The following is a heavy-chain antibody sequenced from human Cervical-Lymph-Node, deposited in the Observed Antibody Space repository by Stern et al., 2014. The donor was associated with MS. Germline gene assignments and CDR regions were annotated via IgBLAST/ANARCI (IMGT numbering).Heavy chain of an antibody. Sequence: VPLVESGPGLVKPSQTVSLTCTVSGGSISSGGYYWSWIRQHPGKGLEWIGYISYRGNTYYNPSLRSRVTISFDTSANQLSLKLNSVTAADTAVYYCARTHGDYVGYWAQGTLVTVSS. CDR3: ARTHGDYVGY. CDR2: ISYRGNT. D-gene: IGHD4-17*01. CDR1: GGSISSGGYY. J-gene: IGHJ4*02. V-gene: IGHV4-31*03.